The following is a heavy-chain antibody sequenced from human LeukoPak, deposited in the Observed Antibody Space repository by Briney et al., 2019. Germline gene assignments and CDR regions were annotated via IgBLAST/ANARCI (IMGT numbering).Heavy chain of an antibody. CDR1: GFTFSRHG. V-gene: IGHV3-30*03. CDR3: ARDRAWNYIDY. D-gene: IGHD3-3*01. CDR2: ISNDGSRK. J-gene: IGHJ4*02. Sequence: TGGSLRLSCAPSGFTFSRHGMHWVRQAPGKGLGWVAIISNDGSRKYYAHSVEGRFTISRDNSKNTLYLQMDSLRAEDTAVYYCARDRAWNYIDYWGQGTLVTVSS.